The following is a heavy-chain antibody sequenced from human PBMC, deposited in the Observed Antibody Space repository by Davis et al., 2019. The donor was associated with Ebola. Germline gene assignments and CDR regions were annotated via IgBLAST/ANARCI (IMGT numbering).Heavy chain of an antibody. J-gene: IGHJ1*01. CDR2: ISSSSSTI. CDR3: ARNSPKYYYDSSGYYTDAEYFQH. D-gene: IGHD3-22*01. Sequence: GESLKISCAASGFTFSSYSMNWVRQAPGKGLEWVSYISSSSSTIYYADSVKGRFTISRDNAKNSLYLQMNSLRDEDTAVYYCARNSPKYYYDSSGYYTDAEYFQHWGQGTLVTVSS. CDR1: GFTFSSYS. V-gene: IGHV3-48*02.